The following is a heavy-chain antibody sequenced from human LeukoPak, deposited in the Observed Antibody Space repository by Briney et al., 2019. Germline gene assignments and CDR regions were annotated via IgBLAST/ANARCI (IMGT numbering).Heavy chain of an antibody. CDR3: ARGRRDYDILTGYGWFDP. V-gene: IGHV1-8*02. CDR1: GGTFSSYA. D-gene: IGHD3-9*01. CDR2: MNPNSGNT. Sequence: GASVKVSCKASGGTFSSYAISWVRQATGQGLEWMGWMNPNSGNTGYAQKFQGRVTMTRNTSISAAYMELSSLRSEDTAVYYCARGRRDYDILTGYGWFDPWGQGTLVTVSS. J-gene: IGHJ5*02.